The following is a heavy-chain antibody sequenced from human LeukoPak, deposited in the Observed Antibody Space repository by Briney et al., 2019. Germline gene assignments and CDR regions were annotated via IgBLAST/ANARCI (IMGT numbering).Heavy chain of an antibody. Sequence: PSETLSLTCTVSGGSISSYYWSWIRQPPGKGLEWIGYIYYSGSTNHNPSLKSRVTISVDTSKNQFSLKLSSVTAADTAVYYCARASEGPRDAFDIWGQGTMVTVSS. J-gene: IGHJ3*02. V-gene: IGHV4-59*12. CDR2: IYYSGST. CDR3: ARASEGPRDAFDI. CDR1: GGSISSYY.